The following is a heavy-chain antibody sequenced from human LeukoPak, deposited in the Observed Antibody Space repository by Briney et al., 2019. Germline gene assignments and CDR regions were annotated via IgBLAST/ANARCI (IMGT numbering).Heavy chain of an antibody. D-gene: IGHD3-22*01. V-gene: IGHV5-51*01. CDR1: GYSFTSFW. CDR3: ARGGDYYDSSGYYYY. CDR2: IYPGDSDT. J-gene: IGHJ4*02. Sequence: GESLKISCKGSGYSFTSFWIGWVRQMPGKGLEWMGIIYPGDSDTRYSPSFQGQVTISADKSISTAYLQWSSLKASDTAMYYCARGGDYYDSSGYYYYWGQGTLVTVSS.